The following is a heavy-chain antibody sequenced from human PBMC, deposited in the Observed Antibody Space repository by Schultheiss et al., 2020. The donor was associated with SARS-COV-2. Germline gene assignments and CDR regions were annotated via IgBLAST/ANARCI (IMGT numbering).Heavy chain of an antibody. CDR3: ARQSGGITALPYALNY. V-gene: IGHV3-33*08. D-gene: IGHD1-14*01. J-gene: IGHJ4*02. Sequence: GGSLRLSCAASGFTFDDYGMHWVRRAPGKELEWVAVIWHDGSNKYYADSVKGRFTISRDNSKNTLYLQMNSLRAEDTAVYYCARQSGGITALPYALNYWGQGTLVTVSS. CDR2: IWHDGSNK. CDR1: GFTFDDYG.